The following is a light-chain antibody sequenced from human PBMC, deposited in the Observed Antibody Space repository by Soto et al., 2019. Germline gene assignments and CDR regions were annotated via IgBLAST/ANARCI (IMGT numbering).Light chain of an antibody. CDR1: YSDIGEYKH. CDR2: DAS. Sequence: QSVLTQPASVSASPGQSITISCIGTYSDIGEYKHVSWYQQHPGKAPKLIIYDASSRPSGISNRFSASKSANTASLTISGLQADDEADYYCSSYTSSTSLLIFGAGTKVTVL. V-gene: IGLV2-14*03. CDR3: SSYTSSTSLLI. J-gene: IGLJ1*01.